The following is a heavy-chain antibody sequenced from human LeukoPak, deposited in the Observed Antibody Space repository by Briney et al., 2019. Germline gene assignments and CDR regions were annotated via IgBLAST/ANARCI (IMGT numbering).Heavy chain of an antibody. D-gene: IGHD2-2*01. CDR2: IYYSGST. V-gene: IGHV4-59*01. CDR1: GVSISSYY. Sequence: SETLSLTRTVSGVSISSYYWSWIRQPPGKGLEWVGYIYYSGSTIYNPSLKSRVTISIDTSKNQFSLKLSSVTAADTAVYYCARGYCSSTSCYEFYYYYMDVWGKGTTVTISS. CDR3: ARGYCSSTSCYEFYYYYMDV. J-gene: IGHJ6*03.